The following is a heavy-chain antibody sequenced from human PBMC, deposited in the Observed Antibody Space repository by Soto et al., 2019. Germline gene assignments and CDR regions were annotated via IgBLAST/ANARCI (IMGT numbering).Heavy chain of an antibody. J-gene: IGHJ4*02. CDR2: ISNDENIK. CDR3: ARGLRGVLEY. CDR1: GFNFGNFG. Sequence: PGESLKISCVASGFNFGNFGMHWVRQAPGKGLEWLTVISNDENIKQDSVRGRFAIARDNSKNTLYLHLTTLSAEDTAIYYCARGLRGVLEYWGQGTLVTVSS. V-gene: IGHV3-33*01. D-gene: IGHD5-12*01.